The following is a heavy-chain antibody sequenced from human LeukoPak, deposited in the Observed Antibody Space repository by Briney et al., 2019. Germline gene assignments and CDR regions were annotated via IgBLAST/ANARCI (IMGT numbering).Heavy chain of an antibody. Sequence: SVKVSCKASGGTLSSYAISWVRQAPGQGLEWMGGIIPIFGTANYAQKFQGRVTITADESMTTAYLELSSLRSEDTAVYYCARGSYYYDSSAYGEHYHYGMDVWGQGTTVTVSS. CDR2: IIPIFGTA. J-gene: IGHJ6*02. CDR1: GGTLSSYA. V-gene: IGHV1-69*01. CDR3: ARGSYYYDSSAYGEHYHYGMDV. D-gene: IGHD3-22*01.